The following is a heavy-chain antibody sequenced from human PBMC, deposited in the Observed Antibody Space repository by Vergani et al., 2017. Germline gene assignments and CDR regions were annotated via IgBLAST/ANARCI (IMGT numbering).Heavy chain of an antibody. CDR1: GYSFTSYW. CDR2: IDPSDSYT. Sequence: EVQLVQSGAEVKKPGESLRISCKGSGYSFTSYWISWVRQMPGKGLEWMGRIDPSDSYTNYSPSFQGHVTISADKSISTAYLQWSSLKASDTAMYYCAGHDASWDRITIFGVVPNDAFDIWGQGTMVTVSS. V-gene: IGHV5-10-1*03. J-gene: IGHJ3*02. CDR3: AGHDASWDRITIFGVVPNDAFDI. D-gene: IGHD3-3*01.